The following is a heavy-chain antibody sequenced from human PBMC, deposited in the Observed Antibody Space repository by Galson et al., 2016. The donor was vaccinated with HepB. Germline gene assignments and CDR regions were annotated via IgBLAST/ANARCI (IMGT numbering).Heavy chain of an antibody. V-gene: IGHV3-23*01. Sequence: SLRLSCATSGFTFTDYPMTWVRQAPGKGLEWVATVGTGHFTHYAEPVKGRFIVSRDNSENTLYLQMNSLRADDTALYFCAREGYSSGHCGAFDIWGRGTVVAVSS. CDR2: VGTGHFT. CDR3: AREGYSSGHCGAFDI. D-gene: IGHD6-19*01. CDR1: GFTFTDYP. J-gene: IGHJ3*02.